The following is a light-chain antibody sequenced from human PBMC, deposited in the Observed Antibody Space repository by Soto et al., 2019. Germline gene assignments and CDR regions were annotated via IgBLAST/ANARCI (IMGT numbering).Light chain of an antibody. CDR3: QQYSSSPRT. V-gene: IGKV3-20*01. J-gene: IGKJ1*01. CDR1: QSVSSNF. CDR2: DAA. Sequence: EIVLTQSPGTLSLSPGERATLSCRASQSVSSNFLAWYQQKPGQAPRLFIYDAANRATGIPDRFNGSGSGTDFTLTISRLEPEDFAVYYCQQYSSSPRTFGQGIKVEIK.